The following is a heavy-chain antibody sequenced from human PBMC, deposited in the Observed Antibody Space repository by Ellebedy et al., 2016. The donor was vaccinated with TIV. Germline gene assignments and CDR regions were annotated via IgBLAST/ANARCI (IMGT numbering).Heavy chain of an antibody. J-gene: IGHJ5*02. CDR3: ARGYSSGWYNWFDP. D-gene: IGHD6-19*01. Sequence: MPSETLSLTCTVSGDSISSYYWSWVRQPPGKGLEWIGYLFYNGRANYNPSLKSRVTISVDTSKNQFSLKLSSVTAADTAVYYCARGYSSGWYNWFDPWGQGTLVTVSS. CDR2: LFYNGRA. V-gene: IGHV4-59*01. CDR1: GDSISSYY.